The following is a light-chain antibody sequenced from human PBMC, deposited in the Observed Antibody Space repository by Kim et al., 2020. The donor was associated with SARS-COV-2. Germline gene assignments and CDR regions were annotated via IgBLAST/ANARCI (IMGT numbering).Light chain of an antibody. CDR2: GAS. V-gene: IGKV3-20*01. Sequence: LPPGERATLSCRASQSVSSSYLAWYQQKPGQAPRLLIYGASSRATGIPDRFSGSGSGTDFTLTISRLEPEDFAVYYCQQYGSSPKFGQGTKVDIK. CDR3: QQYGSSPK. J-gene: IGKJ1*01. CDR1: QSVSSSY.